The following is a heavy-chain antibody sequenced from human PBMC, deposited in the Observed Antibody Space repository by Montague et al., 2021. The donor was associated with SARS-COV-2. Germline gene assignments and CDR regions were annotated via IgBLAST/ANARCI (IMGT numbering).Heavy chain of an antibody. Sequence: SETLSLTCAVYGGSFSGYYWSWIRQPPGKGLEWIGEINHSESTNYNPSLKSRVTISVDTSKNQFSLKLSSVTAADTAVYYCARLGLRYFDWLLLGGGYFDYWGQGTLVTVSS. D-gene: IGHD3-9*01. V-gene: IGHV4-34*01. CDR1: GGSFSGYY. CDR2: INHSEST. CDR3: ARLGLRYFDWLLLGGGYFDY. J-gene: IGHJ4*02.